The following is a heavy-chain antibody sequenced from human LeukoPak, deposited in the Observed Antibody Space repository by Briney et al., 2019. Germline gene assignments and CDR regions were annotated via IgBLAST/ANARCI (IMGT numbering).Heavy chain of an antibody. CDR2: ISGSGGST. V-gene: IGHV3-23*01. CDR3: AKEDYDFWSGYSTDY. D-gene: IGHD3-3*01. Sequence: GGSLRLSCAASGFTFSSYAMSWVRQAPGKGLEWVSAISGSGGSTYYADSVKGRFTISRDNSKNTLYLQMNSLRAEDTAVYCCAKEDYDFWSGYSTDYWGQGTLVTVSS. CDR1: GFTFSSYA. J-gene: IGHJ4*02.